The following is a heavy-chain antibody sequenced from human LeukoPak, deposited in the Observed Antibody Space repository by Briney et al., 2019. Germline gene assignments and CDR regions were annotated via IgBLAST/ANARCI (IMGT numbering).Heavy chain of an antibody. J-gene: IGHJ6*03. V-gene: IGHV4-34*01. D-gene: IGHD3-3*01. Sequence: SETLSLTCAVYGGSFSGYYWSWIRQPPGKGLEWIGEINHSGSTNYNPSLKSRVTISVDTSKNQCSLKLSSVTAADTAVYYCARGLFITIFGVVIPYMDVWGKGTTVTVSS. CDR3: ARGLFITIFGVVIPYMDV. CDR2: INHSGST. CDR1: GGSFSGYY.